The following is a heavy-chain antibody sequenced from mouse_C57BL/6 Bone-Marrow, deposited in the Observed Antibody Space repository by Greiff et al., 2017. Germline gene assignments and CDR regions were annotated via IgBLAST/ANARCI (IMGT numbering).Heavy chain of an antibody. CDR2: IDPETGGT. D-gene: IGHD2-5*01. Sequence: VKLLESGAELVRPGASVTLSCKASGYTFTDYEMHWVKQTPVHGLEWIGAIDPETGGTAYNQKFKGRAILTADKSSSTADMELRSLTSEDSAVFYYTRSVGYSNYERAMDYWGQGTSVTVSS. V-gene: IGHV1-15*01. J-gene: IGHJ4*01. CDR3: TRSVGYSNYERAMDY. CDR1: GYTFTDYE.